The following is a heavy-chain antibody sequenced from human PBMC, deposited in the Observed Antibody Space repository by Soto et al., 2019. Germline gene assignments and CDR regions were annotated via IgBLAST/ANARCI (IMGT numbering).Heavy chain of an antibody. V-gene: IGHV3-48*02. D-gene: IGHD2-15*01. Sequence: GSLRLSCAACGFSFYTYSMNWVREATGQGLEWVSFISSSGDTIHYADSVKGRFTVSRDNAKNSLYLQMNSLRDEDTAVYYCARDHYCSGDTCYLISFDYWGQGTQVTVSS. J-gene: IGHJ4*02. CDR2: ISSSGDTI. CDR3: ARDHYCSGDTCYLISFDY. CDR1: GFSFYTYS.